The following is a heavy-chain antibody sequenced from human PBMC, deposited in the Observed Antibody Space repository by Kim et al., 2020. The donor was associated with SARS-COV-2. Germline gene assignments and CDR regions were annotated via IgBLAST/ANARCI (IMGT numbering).Heavy chain of an antibody. CDR2: INPNSGGT. CDR1: GYTFTGYY. J-gene: IGHJ6*02. D-gene: IGHD6-19*01. V-gene: IGHV1-2*04. CDR3: ARDLTAVAGTLYYYGMDV. Sequence: ASVKVSCKASGYTFTGYYMHWVRQAPGQGLEWMGWINPNSGGTNYAQKFQGWVTMTRDTSISTAYMELSRLRSDDTAVYYCARDLTAVAGTLYYYGMDVWGQETTVTVSS.